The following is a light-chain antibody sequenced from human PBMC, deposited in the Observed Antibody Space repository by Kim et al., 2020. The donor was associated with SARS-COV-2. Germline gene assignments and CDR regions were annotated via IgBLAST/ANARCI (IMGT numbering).Light chain of an antibody. CDR2: YDS. J-gene: IGLJ3*02. CDR1: NIGSKS. Sequence: SYELTQPPSVSMAPGKTATITCGGNNIGSKSVHWYQQKPGQAPVVVIYYDSDRPSGIPERFSGSNSGNTATLTISRVEAGDEADYYCQVWDTSSDHPVFGGGTKLTVL. CDR3: QVWDTSSDHPV. V-gene: IGLV3-21*04.